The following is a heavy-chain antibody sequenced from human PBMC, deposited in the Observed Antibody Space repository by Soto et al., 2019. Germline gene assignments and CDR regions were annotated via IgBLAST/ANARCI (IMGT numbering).Heavy chain of an antibody. Sequence: SETLSLTCTVSGGSISSSSYYWCWIRQPPGKGLEWIGSIYYSGSTYYNPSLKSRVTISVDTSKNQFSLKLSSVTAADTAVYYCASVSSSSWYVYWGQGTLVTVSS. J-gene: IGHJ4*02. CDR1: GGSISSSSYY. CDR2: IYYSGST. D-gene: IGHD6-13*01. CDR3: ASVSSSSWYVY. V-gene: IGHV4-39*01.